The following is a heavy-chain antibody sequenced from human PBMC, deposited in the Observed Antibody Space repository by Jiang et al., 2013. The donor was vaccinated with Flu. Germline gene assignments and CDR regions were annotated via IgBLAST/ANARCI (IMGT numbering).Heavy chain of an antibody. CDR2: IAYDGSNK. D-gene: IGHD3-10*01. J-gene: IGHJ4*02. CDR3: ASGFGSGKIS. Sequence: VQLLESGGGVVQPGRSLRLSCAASGISLSVYAMHWVRQAPGKGLEWVSFIAYDGSNKYYADSVKGRFTISRDNSKNTLYLQMNTLRAEDMAVYYCASGFGSGKISWGQGTLVTVSS. V-gene: IGHV3-30-3*01. CDR1: GISLSVYA.